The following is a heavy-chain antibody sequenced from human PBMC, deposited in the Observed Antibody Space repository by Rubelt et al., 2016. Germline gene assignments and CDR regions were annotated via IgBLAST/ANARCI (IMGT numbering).Heavy chain of an antibody. CDR1: GDSISSYY. J-gene: IGHJ4*02. V-gene: IGHV4-59*12. D-gene: IGHD2-2*01. CDR2: INHSGST. Sequence: QMQLEESGPGLVKPSETLSLTCTVSGDSISSYYWSWIRQPPGRGLEWIADINHSGSTSYNPSLKSRVTISVDTSKNQFSLKLRSVTAADTAVYYCARGRVPATSPFDSWGQGILVTVSS. CDR3: ARGRVPATSPFDS.